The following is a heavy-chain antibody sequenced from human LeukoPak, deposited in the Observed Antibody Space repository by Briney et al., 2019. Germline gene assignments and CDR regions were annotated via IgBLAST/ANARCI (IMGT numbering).Heavy chain of an antibody. V-gene: IGHV4-59*01. D-gene: IGHD3-10*01. CDR3: ARGGTTMVRGVSQNYAFDV. CDR1: GGSISSYY. CDR2: MYYSGST. J-gene: IGHJ3*01. Sequence: PSETLSLTCTVSGGSISSYYWSWIRQSPGKGLEWIGYMYYSGSTNYNPSLKSRVTISVDTSKNQFSLRLTSVTPADTAVYYCARGGTTMVRGVSQNYAFDVWGQGTMVTVSS.